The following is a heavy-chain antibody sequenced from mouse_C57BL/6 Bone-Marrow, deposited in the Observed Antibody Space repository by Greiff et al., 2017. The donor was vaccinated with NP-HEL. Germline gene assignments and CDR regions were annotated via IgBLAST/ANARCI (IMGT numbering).Heavy chain of an antibody. CDR3: WTLLPHFDV. D-gene: IGHD1-1*01. Sequence: QVQLKQFGAELVKPGASVKVSCKASGYTFTSYWMHWVKQRPGQGLEWIGRIHPSDSYTNYTQKFKGQATLTVDKSSSTAYMQLSSLTSEDSAVYYCWTLLPHFDVWGTGTTVTVSS. J-gene: IGHJ1*03. CDR1: GYTFTSYW. CDR2: IHPSDSYT. V-gene: IGHV1-74*01.